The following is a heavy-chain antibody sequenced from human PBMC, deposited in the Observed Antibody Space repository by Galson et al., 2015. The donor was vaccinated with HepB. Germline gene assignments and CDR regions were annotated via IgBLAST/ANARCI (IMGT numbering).Heavy chain of an antibody. Sequence: SLRLSCAASGFTFSDYYMSWLRQAPGKGLEWISYISSSAVYTNYADSVKGRFTISRDNARNSLFLQINSLRAEDTAVYYCTRVADADYGDHSYFDYWGQGTLVTVSS. J-gene: IGHJ4*02. D-gene: IGHD4-17*01. CDR1: GFTFSDYY. CDR2: ISSSAVYT. CDR3: TRVADADYGDHSYFDY. V-gene: IGHV3-11*06.